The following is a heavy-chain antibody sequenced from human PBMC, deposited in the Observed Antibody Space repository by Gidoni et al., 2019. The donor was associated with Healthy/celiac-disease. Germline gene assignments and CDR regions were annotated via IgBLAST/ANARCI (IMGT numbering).Heavy chain of an antibody. D-gene: IGHD6-13*01. CDR3: AREAGIPRGGFDY. Sequence: QVQLVEAGGGVVQPGRSLRLACAASGFTFSSYGMHWVRQAPGKGLEWVAVIWYDGSNKYYADSVKGRFTISSDNSKNTLYLQMNSLRAEDTAVYYCAREAGIPRGGFDYWGQGTLVTVSS. CDR2: IWYDGSNK. J-gene: IGHJ4*02. CDR1: GFTFSSYG. V-gene: IGHV3-33*01.